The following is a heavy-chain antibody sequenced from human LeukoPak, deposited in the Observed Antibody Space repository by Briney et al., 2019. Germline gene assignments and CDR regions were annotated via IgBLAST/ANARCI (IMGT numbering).Heavy chain of an antibody. J-gene: IGHJ2*01. CDR1: GYTFTSYG. V-gene: IGHV1-18*04. CDR3: ARGRGYSPWYLDL. Sequence: ASVKVSCKASGYTFTSYGIIWVQQAPGQGREWMGWISASNGNTNYAQKLQGRVPMTRDTSTSTGYMELRSLRTEVTAVYYCARGRGYSPWYLDLWGRGTLVTVS. CDR2: ISASNGNT. D-gene: IGHD5-18*01.